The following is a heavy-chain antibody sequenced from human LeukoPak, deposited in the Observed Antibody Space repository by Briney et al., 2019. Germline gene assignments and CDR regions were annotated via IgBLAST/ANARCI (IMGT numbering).Heavy chain of an antibody. CDR1: GFTVSSNE. J-gene: IGHJ4*02. V-gene: IGHV3-38-3*01. Sequence: GGSLRLSCAASGFTVSSNEMSWVRQAPGKGLEWVSSISGGSTYYADSRKGRFTISRDNSKNTLHLQMNSLRAEDTAVYYCARYGYSGYGMHYWGQGTLVTVSS. CDR2: ISGGST. D-gene: IGHD5-12*01. CDR3: ARYGYSGYGMHY.